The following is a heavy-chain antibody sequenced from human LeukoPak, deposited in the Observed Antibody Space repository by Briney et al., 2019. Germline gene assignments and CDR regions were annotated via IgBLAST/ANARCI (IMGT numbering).Heavy chain of an antibody. CDR2: IYPGDSRT. CDR3: ACREFTSTWSYP. V-gene: IGHV5-51*01. CDR1: GYSFTSYW. D-gene: IGHD2-2*01. J-gene: IGHJ5*02. Sequence: GESLKISCKGIGYSFTSYWIGWVRQMPGKGMEWMGVIYPGDSRTRYNPSFQGQVTISVDKSINTAYLQWVSLKASDTAMYYCACREFTSTWSYPWGQGTLVTASS.